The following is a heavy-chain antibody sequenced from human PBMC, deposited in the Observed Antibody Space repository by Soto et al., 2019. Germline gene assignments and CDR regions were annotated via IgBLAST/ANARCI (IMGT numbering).Heavy chain of an antibody. V-gene: IGHV1-2*02. CDR2: INPNSGGT. J-gene: IGHJ4*02. Sequence: ASVKVSCKASGYTFTGFYLHWLRQAPGQGLEWMGWINPNSGGTKYAQKFQGRVTMTRDMSISTGYMELSSPRSDDTAVYYCATYYGEYVGYWGQGTQVTVSS. CDR3: ATYYGEYVGY. D-gene: IGHD4-17*01. CDR1: GYTFTGFY.